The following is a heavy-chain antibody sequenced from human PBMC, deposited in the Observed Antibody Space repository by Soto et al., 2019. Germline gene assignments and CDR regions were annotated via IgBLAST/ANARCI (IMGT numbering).Heavy chain of an antibody. CDR3: AREYYYGSGSYYRQQAYYYGMDV. CDR2: ISAYNGNT. D-gene: IGHD3-10*01. Sequence: QVQLVQSGAEVKKPGASVKVSCKASGYTFTSYGISWVRQAPGQGLEWMGWISAYNGNTNYAQKLQGRVTMTTDTYTSTAYMELRSLRSDDTAVYYCAREYYYGSGSYYRQQAYYYGMDVWGQGTTVTVSS. J-gene: IGHJ6*02. CDR1: GYTFTSYG. V-gene: IGHV1-18*01.